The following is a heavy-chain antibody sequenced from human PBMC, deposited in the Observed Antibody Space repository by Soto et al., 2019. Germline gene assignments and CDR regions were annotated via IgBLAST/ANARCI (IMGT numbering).Heavy chain of an antibody. J-gene: IGHJ6*03. V-gene: IGHV1-8*01. CDR3: ARGQDPLSNYYYYYYMDV. D-gene: IGHD4-4*01. Sequence: QVQLVQSGAEVKKPGASVKVSCKASGYTFTSYDINWVRQATGQGLEWMGWMNPNSGNTGYAQKFQGRVTMTRNTSISTAYMELSSLRSEDTAVYYCARGQDPLSNYYYYYYMDVWGKGTTVTVSS. CDR2: MNPNSGNT. CDR1: GYTFTSYD.